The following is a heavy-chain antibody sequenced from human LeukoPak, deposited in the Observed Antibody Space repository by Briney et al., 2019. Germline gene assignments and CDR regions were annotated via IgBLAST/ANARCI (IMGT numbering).Heavy chain of an antibody. J-gene: IGHJ3*02. V-gene: IGHV4-61*05. D-gene: IGHD6-19*01. CDR1: GASISDSSHY. CDR2: IYYSGST. CDR3: ARVGGGWYGSDAFDI. Sequence: TSETLSLTCTVSGASISDSSHYWGWIRQPPGKGLEWIGYIYYSGSTNYNPSLKSRVTISVDTSKNQFSLKLSSVTAADTAVYYCARVGGGWYGSDAFDIWGQGTVVTVSS.